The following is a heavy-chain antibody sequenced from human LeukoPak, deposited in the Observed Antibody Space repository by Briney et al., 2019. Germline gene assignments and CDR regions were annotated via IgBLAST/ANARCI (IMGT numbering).Heavy chain of an antibody. CDR1: GGSISSYY. CDR2: IYYSGST. CDR3: ARADYGGNSGLAFDI. D-gene: IGHD4-17*01. V-gene: IGHV4-59*01. J-gene: IGHJ3*02. Sequence: PSETLSLTCTVSGGSISSYYWSWIRQPPGKGLEWIGYIYYSGSTNYNPSLKSRVTISVDTSKNQFSLKLSSVTAADTAAYYCARADYGGNSGLAFDIWGQGTMVTVSS.